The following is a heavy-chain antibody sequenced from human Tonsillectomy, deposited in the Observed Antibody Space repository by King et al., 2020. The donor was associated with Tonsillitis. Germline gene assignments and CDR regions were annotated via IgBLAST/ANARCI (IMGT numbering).Heavy chain of an antibody. Sequence: VQLVESGGGLVKPGGSLRLSCAASGFTFSNAWMSWVRQAPGKGLEWVGRIKRKTDGGTTDYAAPVKGRFIISRDDSRNTLYLQMNSLKTEDTAVYYCTTGYYYDSSGYYDWGQGTLVTVSS. CDR1: GFTFSNAW. CDR3: TTGYYYDSSGYYD. D-gene: IGHD3-22*01. J-gene: IGHJ4*02. V-gene: IGHV3-15*01. CDR2: IKRKTDGGTT.